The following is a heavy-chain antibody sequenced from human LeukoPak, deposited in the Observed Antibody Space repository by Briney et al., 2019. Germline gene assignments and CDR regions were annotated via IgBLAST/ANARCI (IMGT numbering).Heavy chain of an antibody. CDR2: INPNSGGT. CDR3: ALTYYDILTGYYPSDI. J-gene: IGHJ3*02. CDR1: GYTFTGYY. D-gene: IGHD3-9*01. V-gene: IGHV1-2*02. Sequence: GASVKVSCKASGYTFTGYYMHWVRQAPGQGLEWMGWINPNSGGTNYAQKLQGRVTMTTDTSTSTAYMELRSLRSDDTAVYYCALTYYDILTGYYPSDIWGQGTMVTVSS.